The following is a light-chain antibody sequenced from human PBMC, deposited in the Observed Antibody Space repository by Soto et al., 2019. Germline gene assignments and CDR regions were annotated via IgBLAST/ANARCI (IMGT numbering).Light chain of an antibody. J-gene: IGKJ5*01. CDR2: DAS. V-gene: IGKV3-11*01. Sequence: ESVLAQSPAALSLSPGERATLSCRGSQSISSYLAWYQQKPGQAPRLLIYDASNRATGIPARFSGSGSGTDFTLTISSLEPEDFAVYYCQQRSNWPPITFGQGTRLEIK. CDR1: QSISSY. CDR3: QQRSNWPPIT.